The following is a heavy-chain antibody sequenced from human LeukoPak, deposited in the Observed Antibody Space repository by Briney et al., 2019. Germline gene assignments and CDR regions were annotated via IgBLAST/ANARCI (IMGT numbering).Heavy chain of an antibody. CDR3: ARVSSGSLKVYYFDY. CDR2: MNPNSGNT. J-gene: IGHJ4*02. V-gene: IGHV1-8*03. Sequence: GASVKVSCKASGYTFTSYDINWVRQAPGQGLEWMGWMNPNSGNTGYAQKFQGRVTITRNTSISTAYMELSSLRSEDTAVDYCARVSSGSLKVYYFDYWGQGTLVTVSS. D-gene: IGHD3-10*01. CDR1: GYTFTSYD.